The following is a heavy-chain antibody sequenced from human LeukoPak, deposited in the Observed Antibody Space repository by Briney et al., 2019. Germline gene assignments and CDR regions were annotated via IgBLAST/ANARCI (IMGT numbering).Heavy chain of an antibody. CDR1: EFTFSRYW. CDR2: IKGDGSST. V-gene: IGHV3-74*01. Sequence: PGRSLRLSCAASEFTFSRYWMHWVRHAPGKGLVWVSRIKGDGSSTTYADSVKGRFTISRDNAKNTLYLQMNSLTAEDTAVYYCARGAYCGGDCPLPNSLYWGRGTLVTVSS. CDR3: ARGAYCGGDCPLPNSLY. D-gene: IGHD2-21*01. J-gene: IGHJ4*02.